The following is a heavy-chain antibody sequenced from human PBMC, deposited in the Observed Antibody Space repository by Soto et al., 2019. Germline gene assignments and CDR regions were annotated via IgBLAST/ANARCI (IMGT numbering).Heavy chain of an antibody. CDR1: GFTFSSYG. D-gene: IGHD3-10*01. J-gene: IGHJ4*02. V-gene: IGHV3-33*01. CDR3: GRDGYYGSGSFWIGY. CDR2: IWYDGSNK. Sequence: QVQLVESGGGVVQPGRSLRLSCAASGFTFSSYGMHWVRQAPGKGLEWVAVIWYDGSNKYYADSVKGRFTIARDNSKNTLYLQMNSLRAEDTAVYYCGRDGYYGSGSFWIGYWGQGTLVTVSS.